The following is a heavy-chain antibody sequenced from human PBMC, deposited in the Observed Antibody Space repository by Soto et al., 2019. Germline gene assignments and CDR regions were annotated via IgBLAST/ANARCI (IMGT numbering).Heavy chain of an antibody. V-gene: IGHV4-31*03. CDR2: IYHSGST. CDR3: ASEAAGILNWFDP. J-gene: IGHJ5*02. CDR1: GGSISSGGYY. D-gene: IGHD6-25*01. Sequence: QVQLQESGPGLVKPSQTLSLTCTVSGGSISSGGYYWSWIRQHPGKGLEWIGYIYHSGSTYYNPSLKGRVTISVDTSKNQFSLKVSSVTAADTAVYYCASEAAGILNWFDPWGQGPLVPVSS.